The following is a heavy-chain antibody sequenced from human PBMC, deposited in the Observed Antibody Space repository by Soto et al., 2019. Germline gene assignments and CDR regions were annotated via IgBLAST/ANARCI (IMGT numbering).Heavy chain of an antibody. Sequence: QVQLVQSGAEEKKPGASVKVSCKASGYTFTSYAMHRVRQAPGQRLEWMGWINAGNGNTKYSQKFQGRVTITRDTSASTAYMELSSLRSEDTAVYYCAGSIVVVTALDYWGQGTLVTVSS. D-gene: IGHD2-21*02. CDR2: INAGNGNT. CDR1: GYTFTSYA. V-gene: IGHV1-3*05. J-gene: IGHJ4*02. CDR3: AGSIVVVTALDY.